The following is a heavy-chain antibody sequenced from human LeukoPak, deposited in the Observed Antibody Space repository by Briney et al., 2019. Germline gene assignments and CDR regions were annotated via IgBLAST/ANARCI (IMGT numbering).Heavy chain of an antibody. D-gene: IGHD5-12*01. CDR1: GFTFSSYS. CDR3: ARPYSGYDPYAFDI. Sequence: GGSLRLSCAASGFTFSSYSMNWVRQAPGKGLEWVSSISSSSSYIYYADSVKGRFTISRDNAKNSLYLQMNSLRAEDTAVYYCARPYSGYDPYAFDIWGQGTMVTVSS. J-gene: IGHJ3*02. V-gene: IGHV3-21*01. CDR2: ISSSSSYI.